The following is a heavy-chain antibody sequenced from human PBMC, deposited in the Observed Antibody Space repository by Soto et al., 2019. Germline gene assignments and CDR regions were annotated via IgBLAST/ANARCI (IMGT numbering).Heavy chain of an antibody. CDR2: IYSGGST. D-gene: IGHD6-19*01. CDR1: GYTVSSNY. CDR3: ARELASSGPFDF. V-gene: IGHV3-53*02. J-gene: IGHJ4*02. Sequence: EVQLVETGGGLIQPGGCLRLSCAASGYTVSSNYMSWVRQAPGKGLEWVSVIYSGGSTYYADSVKGRFTISRDNSKNTLYLQMNSLRAEDTAVYYCARELASSGPFDFWGRGTLVTVSS.